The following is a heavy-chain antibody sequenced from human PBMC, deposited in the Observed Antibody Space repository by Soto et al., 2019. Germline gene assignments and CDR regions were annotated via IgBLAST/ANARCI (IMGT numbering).Heavy chain of an antibody. CDR2: IWYDGSNK. CDR1: GFNFSSYN. Sequence: GGSLRLSCAASGFNFSSYNMHWVRQAPGKGLEWVAVIWYDGSNKHYADSVKGRFTISRDNTKNTLYLQMSSLRADDTAVYYCARVQSGSNYGYYYYAMDVWGQGTTVTVSS. D-gene: IGHD4-4*01. J-gene: IGHJ6*02. CDR3: ARVQSGSNYGYYYYAMDV. V-gene: IGHV3-33*08.